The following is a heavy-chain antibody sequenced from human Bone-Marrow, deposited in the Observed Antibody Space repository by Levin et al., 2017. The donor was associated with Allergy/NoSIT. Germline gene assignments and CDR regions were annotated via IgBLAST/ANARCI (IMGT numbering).Heavy chain of an antibody. CDR3: SKEADCSGGSCPEA. J-gene: IGHJ5*02. CDR1: GFTFSNAW. CDR2: IKSKTNGGTT. V-gene: IGHV3-15*01. D-gene: IGHD2-15*01. Sequence: PGGSLRLSCAASGFTFSNAWMSWVRQAPGKGLEWVGRIKSKTNGGTTDYAAPVKGRFTISRDDSENTLYLEMNSLKSEDTGLYYCSKEADCSGGSCPEAWGQGTLLTVSS.